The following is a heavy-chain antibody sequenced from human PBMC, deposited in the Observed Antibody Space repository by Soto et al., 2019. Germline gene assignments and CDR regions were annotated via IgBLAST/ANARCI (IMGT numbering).Heavy chain of an antibody. CDR2: IYYSGST. CDR3: ARSAARPTPYYYYGMDV. CDR1: GGSISSSSYY. V-gene: IGHV4-39*01. Sequence: ETLSLTCTVSGGSISSSSYYWGWIRQPPGKGLEWIGSIYYSGSTYYNPSLKSRVTISVDTSKNQFSLKLSSVTAADTAVYYCARSAARPTPYYYYGMDVWGQGTTVTVSS. D-gene: IGHD6-6*01. J-gene: IGHJ6*02.